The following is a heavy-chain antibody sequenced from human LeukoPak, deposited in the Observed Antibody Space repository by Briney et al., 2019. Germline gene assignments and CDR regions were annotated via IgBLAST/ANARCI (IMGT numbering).Heavy chain of an antibody. V-gene: IGHV4-34*01. CDR3: ATGRHCSSTSCYVDDSDY. Sequence: SETLSLTCAVYGESFSGYYWSWIRQPPGKGREWIGEINHSGSTNYNPSLKSRVTISVDTSKNQFSLKLSSVTAADTAVYYCATGRHCSSTSCYVDDSDYWGQGTLVTVSS. D-gene: IGHD2-2*01. J-gene: IGHJ4*02. CDR2: INHSGST. CDR1: GESFSGYY.